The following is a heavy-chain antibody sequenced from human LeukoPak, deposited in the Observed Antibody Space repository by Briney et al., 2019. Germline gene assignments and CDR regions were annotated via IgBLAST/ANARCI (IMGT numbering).Heavy chain of an antibody. CDR3: ARDRAAVAGIRGDY. D-gene: IGHD6-19*01. CDR2: ISSSSSYI. Sequence: PGGSLRLSCAASGFTFSSYSMNWVRQAAGKGLEWVSSISSSSSYIYYADSVKGRFTISRDNAKNSLYLQMNSLRAEDTAVYYCARDRAAVAGIRGDYWGQGALVTVSS. V-gene: IGHV3-21*01. CDR1: GFTFSSYS. J-gene: IGHJ4*02.